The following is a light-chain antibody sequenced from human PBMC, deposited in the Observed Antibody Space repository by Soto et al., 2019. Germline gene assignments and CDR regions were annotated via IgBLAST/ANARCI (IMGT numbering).Light chain of an antibody. CDR2: EAN. Sequence: QSALTQPASVSGSPGQSFTISCTGTRSDVGKYNFVSWYQQHPGKAPKLLIYEANKRLSGVSNRFSGSKSGNTASLTISGLQTEDEADYYCCSYAGNSALVFGTGTKVTVL. CDR1: RSDVGKYNF. J-gene: IGLJ1*01. V-gene: IGLV2-23*01. CDR3: CSYAGNSALV.